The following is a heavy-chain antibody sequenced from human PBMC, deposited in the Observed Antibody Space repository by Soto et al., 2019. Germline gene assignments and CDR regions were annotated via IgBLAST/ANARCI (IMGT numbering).Heavy chain of an antibody. CDR2: ISSSSSYI. CDR1: GFTFSSYS. V-gene: IGHV3-21*01. Sequence: PGGSLRLSCAASGFTFSSYSMNWVRQAPGKGLEWVSSISSSSSYIYYADSVKGRFTISRDNAKNSLYLQMNSLRAEDTAVYYCARDKAPYSGYVKFDPWGQGTLVTVSS. CDR3: ARDKAPYSGYVKFDP. J-gene: IGHJ5*02. D-gene: IGHD5-12*01.